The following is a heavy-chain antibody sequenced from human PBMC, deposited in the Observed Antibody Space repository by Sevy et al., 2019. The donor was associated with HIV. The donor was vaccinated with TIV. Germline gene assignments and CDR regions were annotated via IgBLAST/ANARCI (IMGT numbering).Heavy chain of an antibody. J-gene: IGHJ4*02. CDR2: ISSSSSTI. CDR3: ARDLATVTTPLDY. D-gene: IGHD4-4*01. V-gene: IGHV3-48*01. CDR1: GFTFSSYS. Sequence: GGSLRLSCAASGFTFSSYSMNWVRQAPGKGLEWVSYISSSSSTIYYADSVKGRFTISRDNAKNSLYLQMNSLRAEDTAVYYCARDLATVTTPLDYWGQGPLVTVSS.